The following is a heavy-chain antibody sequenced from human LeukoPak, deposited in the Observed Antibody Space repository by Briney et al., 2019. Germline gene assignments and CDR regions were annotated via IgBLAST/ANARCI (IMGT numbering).Heavy chain of an antibody. J-gene: IGHJ6*02. V-gene: IGHV3-23*01. CDR1: GFTFSSYA. CDR3: AKDLGPTYVNGYYYYGMDV. D-gene: IGHD3-16*01. CDR2: ISGSGGST. Sequence: PGGSLRLSCAASGFTFSSYAMSWVRQAPGKGLEWVSAISGSGGSTYYADSVKGRFTISRDNSKNTLYLQMNSLRAEDTAVYYCAKDLGPTYVNGYYYYGMDVWGQGTTVTVSS.